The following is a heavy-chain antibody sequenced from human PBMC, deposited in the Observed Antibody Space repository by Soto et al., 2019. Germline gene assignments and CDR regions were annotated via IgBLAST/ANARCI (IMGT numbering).Heavy chain of an antibody. CDR3: VKDALTTVAYYFDY. D-gene: IGHD4-17*01. J-gene: IGHJ4*02. V-gene: IGHV3-9*01. CDR2: ISRDSRSI. Sequence: WVRQSPGKGLEWISGISRDSRSISYGASMKGRFTISRDNAKNSLYLQLNSLRADDTAFYYCVKDALTTVAYYFDYWGQGALVTVSS.